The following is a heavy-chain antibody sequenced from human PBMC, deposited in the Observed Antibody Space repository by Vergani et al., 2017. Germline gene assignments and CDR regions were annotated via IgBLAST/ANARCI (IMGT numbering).Heavy chain of an antibody. V-gene: IGHV3-21*01. Sequence: EVQLVESGGGLVKPGGSLRLSCAASGFTFSSYSMNWVRQAPGKGLEWVSSISSSSSYIYYADSVKGRFTISRDNAKNSLYLQMNSLRAEDTAVYYCARDPAVHYYYSSGPSTYYYMDVWGKGTTVTVSS. D-gene: IGHD3-22*01. CDR3: ARDPAVHYYYSSGPSTYYYMDV. CDR2: ISSSSSYI. CDR1: GFTFSSYS. J-gene: IGHJ6*03.